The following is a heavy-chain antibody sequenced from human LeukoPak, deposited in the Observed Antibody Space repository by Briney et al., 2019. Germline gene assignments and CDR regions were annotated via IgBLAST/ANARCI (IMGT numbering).Heavy chain of an antibody. J-gene: IGHJ4*02. V-gene: IGHV1-18*01. CDR1: GYTFTSYG. CDR2: ISAYNGNT. CDR3: ARGSGFYGSYYFDY. Sequence: ASVKVSCKASGYTFTSYGISWVRQAPGEGLEWMGWISAYNGNTNYAQKLQGRVTMTTDTSTSTAYMELRSLRSDDTAVYYCARGSGFYGSYYFDYWGQGTLVTVSS. D-gene: IGHD2/OR15-2a*01.